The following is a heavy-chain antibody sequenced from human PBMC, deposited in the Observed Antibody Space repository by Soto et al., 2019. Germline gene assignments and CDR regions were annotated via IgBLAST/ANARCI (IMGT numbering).Heavy chain of an antibody. D-gene: IGHD2-2*01. CDR3: ARDPPPQRYCSSTSCRGPAAWDNWFDP. V-gene: IGHV1-18*01. CDR2: ISAYNGNT. CDR1: GYTFTSYG. Sequence: GASVKVSCKASGYTFTSYGISWVRQAPGQGLERMGWISAYNGNTNYAQKLQGRVTMTTDTSTSTAYMELRSLRSDDTAVYYCARDPPPQRYCSSTSCRGPAAWDNWFDPWGQGTLVTVSS. J-gene: IGHJ5*02.